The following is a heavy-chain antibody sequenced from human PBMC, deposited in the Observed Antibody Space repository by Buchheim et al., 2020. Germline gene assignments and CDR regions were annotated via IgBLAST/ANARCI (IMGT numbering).Heavy chain of an antibody. V-gene: IGHV3-23*01. CDR1: GFSFSSFS. CDR2: IGVSGTPT. Sequence: EVHLLESGGGLVQPGGSLGLSCVASGFSFSSFSMAWIRQSPEKGLEWVSGIGVSGTPTFYADYVKGRFTISRDNSKNTMYLEMNSLRAEDTAVYYCAKDPNWELAYWGQGT. J-gene: IGHJ4*02. CDR3: AKDPNWELAY. D-gene: IGHD3-3*02.